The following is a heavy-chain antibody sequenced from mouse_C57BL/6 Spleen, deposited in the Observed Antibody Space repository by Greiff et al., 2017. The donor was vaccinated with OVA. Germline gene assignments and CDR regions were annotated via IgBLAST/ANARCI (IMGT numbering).Heavy chain of an antibody. CDR3: ARTPYDYDGVFDY. Sequence: EVKLMESGPGLVKPSQSLSLTCSVTGYSITSGYYWNWIRQFPGNKLEWMGYISYDGSNNYNPSLKNRISITRDTSKNQFFLKLNSVTTEDTATYYCARTPYDYDGVFDYWGQGTTLTVSS. CDR2: ISYDGSN. J-gene: IGHJ2*01. V-gene: IGHV3-6*01. CDR1: GYSITSGYY. D-gene: IGHD2-4*01.